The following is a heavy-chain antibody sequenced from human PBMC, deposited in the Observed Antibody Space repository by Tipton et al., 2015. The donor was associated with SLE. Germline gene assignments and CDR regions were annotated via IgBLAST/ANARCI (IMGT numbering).Heavy chain of an antibody. D-gene: IGHD2-15*01. CDR2: IRYDGANK. Sequence: SLRLSCAASGFIFRDFHMHWVRQAPGKGLEWVAFIRYDGANKYYADSVKGRFTISRDNSKNTLYLQMNSLRAEDTAVYYCAKGGKPRGVAYYYYYMDVWGKGTTVTVSS. CDR3: AKGGKPRGVAYYYYYMDV. J-gene: IGHJ6*03. V-gene: IGHV3-30*02. CDR1: GFIFRDFH.